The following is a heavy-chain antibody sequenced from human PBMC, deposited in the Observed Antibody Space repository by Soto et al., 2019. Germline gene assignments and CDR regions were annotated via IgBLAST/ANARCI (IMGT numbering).Heavy chain of an antibody. CDR2: IYNSGRS. J-gene: IGHJ4*02. CDR3: ARRYGYSFDY. D-gene: IGHD1-1*01. CDR1: GGSISSYY. Sequence: QVQLQESGPGLVKPSETLSLTCTVSGGSISSYYWSWIRQPPGKGLEWIGYIYNSGRSNYNPSLKSRVTISXDTSKNQXXXXLSSVTAADTAVYYCARRYGYSFDYWGQGTLVTVSS. V-gene: IGHV4-59*08.